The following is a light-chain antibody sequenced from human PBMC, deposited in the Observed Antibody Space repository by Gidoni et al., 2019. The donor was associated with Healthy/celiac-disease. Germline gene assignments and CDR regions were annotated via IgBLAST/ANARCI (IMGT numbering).Light chain of an antibody. CDR1: QSVSSSY. CDR2: GAS. Sequence: IVLTQSPGTLSLSTGERATLSCRASQSVSSSYLAWYKQKPGQAPRLLSYGASSRATGIPDRFSGSGSGTDFTLTISRLEPDDFAVYYCQQYGSSPLTFGGGTKVEIK. CDR3: QQYGSSPLT. J-gene: IGKJ4*01. V-gene: IGKV3-20*01.